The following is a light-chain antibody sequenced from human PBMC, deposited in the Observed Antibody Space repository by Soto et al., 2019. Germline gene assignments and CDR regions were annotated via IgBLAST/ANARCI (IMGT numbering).Light chain of an antibody. V-gene: IGKV1-5*03. CDR3: QQYESFFPLT. Sequence: DIQMTHSPSTLSASVGDRVTITCRAIQNINSWLAWYQQKPGKAPKLLIYKASNLESGVPSRFSGSGSGTDFTITISSLQPDDFANYHCQQYESFFPLTFGGGTKVDIK. CDR2: KAS. CDR1: QNINSW. J-gene: IGKJ4*01.